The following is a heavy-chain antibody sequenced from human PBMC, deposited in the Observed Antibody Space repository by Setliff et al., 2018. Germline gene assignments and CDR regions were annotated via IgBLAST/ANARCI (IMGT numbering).Heavy chain of an antibody. CDR2: IHYRGTT. CDR3: ARTGTYRYFDS. J-gene: IGHJ4*02. D-gene: IGHD1-1*01. Sequence: PSETLSLTCTVSGGPFSGASIWSWIRQPPGKGLEWIGRIHYRGTTYSNVSLASRLTISVDTSKNQFSLQLTSVTAADTAVYYCARTGTYRYFDSWGQGTRVTVS. CDR1: GGPFSGASI. V-gene: IGHV4-39*01.